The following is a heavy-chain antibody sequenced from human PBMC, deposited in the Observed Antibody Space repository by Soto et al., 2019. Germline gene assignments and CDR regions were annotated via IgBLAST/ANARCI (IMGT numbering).Heavy chain of an antibody. CDR3: AREIYDDYDSSGFAH. V-gene: IGHV3-74*01. Sequence: GGSLRLCCAASAFTFKNHWMHWVRQVPGKGPVWVSRINGDGSFTSYADAVKGRFTISRDNAKNTLSLQMNSLRAEDTSVYYCAREIYDDYDSSGFAHWGQRTLVTVSS. CDR2: INGDGSFT. D-gene: IGHD3-22*01. J-gene: IGHJ4*02. CDR1: AFTFKNHW.